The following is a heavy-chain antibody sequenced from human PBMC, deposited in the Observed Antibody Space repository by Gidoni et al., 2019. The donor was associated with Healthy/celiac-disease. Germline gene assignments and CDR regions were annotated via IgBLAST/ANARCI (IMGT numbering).Heavy chain of an antibody. V-gene: IGHV4-31*03. J-gene: IGHJ3*02. Sequence: QVQLQASGPDLVKPSQTLSPTCTFSVGSISSGCYYWSWIRQHPGKGLEWIGYIYYSGSTYYNPSLKSRVTISVDTSKNQFSLKLSSVTAADTAVYYCARDYYDSSGYMAFDIWGQGTMVTVSS. CDR3: ARDYYDSSGYMAFDI. D-gene: IGHD3-22*01. CDR1: VGSISSGCYY. CDR2: IYYSGST.